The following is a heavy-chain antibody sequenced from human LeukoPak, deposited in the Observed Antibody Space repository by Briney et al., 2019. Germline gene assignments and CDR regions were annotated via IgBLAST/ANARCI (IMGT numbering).Heavy chain of an antibody. CDR2: INSDGSST. V-gene: IGHV3-74*01. CDR3: ARAGFCNSTSCYWFDP. CDR1: GFTFSRYW. J-gene: IGHJ5*02. Sequence: GGSLRLSYAASGFTFSRYWMHWVRQAPGKGLVWVSRINSDGSSTIYADSVKGRFTISRDNAKNTLYLQMNSLRAEDTAVYYCARAGFCNSTSCYWFDPWGQGTLVTVSS. D-gene: IGHD2-2*01.